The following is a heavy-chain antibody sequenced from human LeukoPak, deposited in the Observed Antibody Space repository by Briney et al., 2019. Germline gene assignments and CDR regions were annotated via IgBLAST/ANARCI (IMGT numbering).Heavy chain of an antibody. CDR3: ARDQESGSYYSFRGGDAFDI. Sequence: GGSLRLSCATSGFTFSTYALSWVRQAPGKGLEWVSYISSSSSTKYYADSVKGRFTISRDNAKNSLYLQMNSLRAEDTAVYYCARDQESGSYYSFRGGDAFDIWGQGTMVTVSS. V-gene: IGHV3-48*04. J-gene: IGHJ3*02. CDR2: ISSSSSTK. CDR1: GFTFSTYA. D-gene: IGHD1-26*01.